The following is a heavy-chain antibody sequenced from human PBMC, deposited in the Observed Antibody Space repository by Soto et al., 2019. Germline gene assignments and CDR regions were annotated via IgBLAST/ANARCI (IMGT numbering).Heavy chain of an antibody. J-gene: IGHJ4*02. CDR3: ARARGYTYGPPTY. CDR1: GFTFNTYG. V-gene: IGHV3-33*01. Sequence: GGSLRLSCAASGFTFNTYGMHWVRQAPGKGLEWVAVIWYDGSLKYYADSVKGRFTISRDNSKNTLYLQINSLRAEDTAVYYCARARGYTYGPPTYWGQGTLVTVSS. CDR2: IWYDGSLK. D-gene: IGHD5-18*01.